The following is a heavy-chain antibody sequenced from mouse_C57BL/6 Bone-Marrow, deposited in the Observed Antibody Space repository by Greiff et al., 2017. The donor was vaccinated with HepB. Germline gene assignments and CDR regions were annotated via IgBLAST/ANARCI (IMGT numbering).Heavy chain of an antibody. D-gene: IGHD1-1*01. CDR3: ARHESPHYYGSRDWYFDV. J-gene: IGHJ1*03. V-gene: IGHV1-62-2*01. CDR1: GYTFTEYT. Sequence: VQLQQSGAELVKPGASVKLSCKASGYTFTEYTIHWVKQRSGQGLEWIGWFYPGSGSIKYNEKFKDKATLTADKSSSTVYMELSRLTSEDSAVYFCARHESPHYYGSRDWYFDVWGTGTTVTVSS. CDR2: FYPGSGSI.